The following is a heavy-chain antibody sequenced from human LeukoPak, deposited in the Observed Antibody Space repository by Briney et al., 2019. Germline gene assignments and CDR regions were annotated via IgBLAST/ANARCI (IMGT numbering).Heavy chain of an antibody. D-gene: IGHD5/OR15-5a*01. CDR3: ARDVSYHFHY. J-gene: IGHJ4*02. Sequence: PGGSLRLSCAASGFTFSSNTMHWVHQAPGKGLGWVAVISYDGTYKFYADSVKGRFTISRDNSENTLSLQMNTLRTEDTAVYYCARDVSYHFHYWGQGTLVTVSS. CDR1: GFTFSSNT. V-gene: IGHV3-30*04. CDR2: ISYDGTYK.